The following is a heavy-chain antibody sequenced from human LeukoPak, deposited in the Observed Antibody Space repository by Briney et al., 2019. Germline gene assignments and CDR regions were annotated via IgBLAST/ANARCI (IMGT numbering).Heavy chain of an antibody. Sequence: GGSLRLSCAASGFTFSNYWMSWVRQAPGKGLEWVANIKQDGSEKYYVDSVKGRFTISRDNAKNSLYLQMNSLRAEDTAVYYCARLNLFSDTFDIWGQGTMVTVSS. CDR1: GFTFSNYW. CDR3: ARLNLFSDTFDI. CDR2: IKQDGSEK. D-gene: IGHD3-10*02. V-gene: IGHV3-7*01. J-gene: IGHJ3*02.